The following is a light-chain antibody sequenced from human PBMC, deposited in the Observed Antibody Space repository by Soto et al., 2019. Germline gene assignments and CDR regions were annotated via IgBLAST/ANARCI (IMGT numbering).Light chain of an antibody. V-gene: IGLV1-47*01. CDR2: RNN. Sequence: HSALTQPPSASGTPGHRVTISCSGSSSNIGSNYVYWYQQLPGTAPKLLIYRNNQRPSGVPDRFSGSKSGTSASLAISGLRSEDEADYYCAAWDDSLSEVFGTGTKVTVL. CDR1: SSNIGSNY. J-gene: IGLJ1*01. CDR3: AAWDDSLSEV.